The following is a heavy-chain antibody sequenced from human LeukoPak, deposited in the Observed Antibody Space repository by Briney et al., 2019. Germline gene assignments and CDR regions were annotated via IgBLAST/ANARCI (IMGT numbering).Heavy chain of an antibody. V-gene: IGHV3-21*01. CDR2: ISSSSSYI. D-gene: IGHD6-19*01. CDR3: ARGEQWLPTGIDY. Sequence: GGSLRLSCAASGFTFSSYSMNWVRQAPGKGLEWVSSISSSSSYIYYADSVKGRFTISRDNAKNSLYLQMNSLRAEDTAVYYCARGEQWLPTGIDYWGQGTLVTVSS. J-gene: IGHJ4*02. CDR1: GFTFSSYS.